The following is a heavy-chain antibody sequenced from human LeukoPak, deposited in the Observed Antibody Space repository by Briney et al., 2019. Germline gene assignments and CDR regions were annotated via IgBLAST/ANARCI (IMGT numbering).Heavy chain of an antibody. J-gene: IGHJ5*02. CDR2: INSDGRST. D-gene: IGHD3-16*01. CDR1: GFSINNYW. Sequence: GGSLRLSCAVSGFSINNYWMHWVRQAPGKGLVWVSRINSDGRSTTYADSVKGRFTISRDNAKNTLYLQVNSLTVEDTAIYYCTINRGPGAYGKFDPWGQGTLVTVSS. CDR3: TINRGPGAYGKFDP. V-gene: IGHV3-74*03.